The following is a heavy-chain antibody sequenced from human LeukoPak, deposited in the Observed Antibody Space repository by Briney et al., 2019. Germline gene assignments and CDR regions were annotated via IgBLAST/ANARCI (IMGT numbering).Heavy chain of an antibody. J-gene: IGHJ5*02. CDR2: ISSSSSYI. Sequence: GGSLRLSCAASGFTFSSYSMNWVRQAPGKGLEWVSSISSSSSYIYYADSVRGRFTISRDNAKNSLYLQMNSLRAEDTAVYYCARVSGYSSSWYGDWFDPWGQGTLVTVSS. CDR1: GFTFSSYS. V-gene: IGHV3-21*01. D-gene: IGHD6-13*01. CDR3: ARVSGYSSSWYGDWFDP.